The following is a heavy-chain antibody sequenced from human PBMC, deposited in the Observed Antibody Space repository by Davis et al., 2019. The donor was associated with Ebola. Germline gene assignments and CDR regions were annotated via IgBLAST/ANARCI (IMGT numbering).Heavy chain of an antibody. CDR2: IIPILGIA. V-gene: IGHV1-69*04. CDR1: GYTLSDVS. D-gene: IGHD4-23*01. CDR3: ARDLSSPTVVNDY. J-gene: IGHJ4*02. Sequence: AASVKVSCKVSGYTLSDVSMHWVRQAPGQGLEWMGRIIPILGIANYAQKFQGRVTITADKSTSTAYMELSSLRSEDTAVYYCARDLSSPTVVNDYWGQGTLVTVSS.